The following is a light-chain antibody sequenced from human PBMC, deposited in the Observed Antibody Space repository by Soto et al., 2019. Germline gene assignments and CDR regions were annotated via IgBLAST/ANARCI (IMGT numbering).Light chain of an antibody. CDR3: QQYYSYPSIT. CDR1: QLFSSN. V-gene: IGKV3-15*01. Sequence: EIVMTQSPATLSVSPGESVTLSCRASQLFSSNLAWYQRRPGQAPRLLIYGSSTRATGVPPRFSGSASGTDFTLTISCLQSEDFATYYCQQYYSYPSITFGQGTRLEIK. J-gene: IGKJ5*01. CDR2: GSS.